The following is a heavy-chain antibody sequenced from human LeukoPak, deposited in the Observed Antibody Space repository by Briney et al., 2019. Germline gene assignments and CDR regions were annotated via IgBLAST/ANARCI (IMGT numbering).Heavy chain of an antibody. J-gene: IGHJ4*02. V-gene: IGHV3-30*18. Sequence: GGSLRLSCAASGFTFSSYGMHWVRQAPGKGLEWVAVIPYDGSNKYYADSVKGRFTISRDNSKNTLYLQMNSLRAEDTAVYYCAKGLPYQLLPYYFDYWGQGTLVTVSS. CDR3: AKGLPYQLLPYYFDY. CDR1: GFTFSSYG. CDR2: IPYDGSNK. D-gene: IGHD2-2*01.